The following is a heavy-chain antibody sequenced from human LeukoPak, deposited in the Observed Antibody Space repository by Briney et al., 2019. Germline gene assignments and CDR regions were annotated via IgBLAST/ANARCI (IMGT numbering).Heavy chain of an antibody. D-gene: IGHD3-22*01. V-gene: IGHV4-30-4*01. CDR2: IYYSRST. J-gene: IGHJ4*02. CDR3: ARGPGYDSSGYSFDY. Sequence: SETLSLTCTVSGGSISSGDYYWSWIRQPPGKGLEWIGYIYYSRSTYYNPSLKSRVTISVDTSKNQFSLKLSSVTAADTAVYYCARGPGYDSSGYSFDYWGQGTLVTVSS. CDR1: GGSISSGDYY.